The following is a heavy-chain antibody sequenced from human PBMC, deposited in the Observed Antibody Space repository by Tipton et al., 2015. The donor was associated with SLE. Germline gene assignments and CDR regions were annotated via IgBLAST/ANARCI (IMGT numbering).Heavy chain of an antibody. J-gene: IGHJ5*02. CDR1: GASISSNTYY. CDR2: IFTSGST. V-gene: IGHV4-61*02. Sequence: TLSLTCSVSGASISSNTYYWNWIRQPAGKGLEWIGRIFTSGSTDYNPSLKSRVTMSVDTSQNQFSLKLTSATAADTAVYYCAREGQLVPNWFDPWGQGTLVTVSS. CDR3: AREGQLVPNWFDP. D-gene: IGHD6-13*01.